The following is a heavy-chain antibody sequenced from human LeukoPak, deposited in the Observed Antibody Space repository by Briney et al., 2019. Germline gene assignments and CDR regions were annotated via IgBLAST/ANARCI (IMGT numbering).Heavy chain of an antibody. J-gene: IGHJ4*02. CDR1: GGSFSGYY. V-gene: IGHV4-34*01. CDR2: INHSGST. CDR3: ASTYCSGGSCYSGHDY. Sequence: NPSATLSLTCAVYGGSFSGYYWSWIRQPPGKGLEWIGEINHSGSTNYNPSLKSRVTISVDTSKNQFSLKLSSVTAADTAVYYCASTYCSGGSCYSGHDYWGQGTLVTVSS. D-gene: IGHD2-15*01.